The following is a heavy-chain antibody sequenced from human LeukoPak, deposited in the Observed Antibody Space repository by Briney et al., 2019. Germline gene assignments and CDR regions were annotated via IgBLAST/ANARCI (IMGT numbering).Heavy chain of an antibody. J-gene: IGHJ6*02. CDR2: XSSSSSTI. CDR1: GXTFSSXX. Sequence: XXSXXASGXTFSSXXMNWVRQXXGXXLEXVXYXSSSSSTIYYADSVKGRFTISRDNAKNSLYLQMSSLRVEDTAVYYCARPLVSDNGDYPLGHYGLDVWGQGTTVTVSS. CDR3: ARPLVSDNGDYPLGHYGLDV. D-gene: IGHD4-17*01. V-gene: IGHV3-48*04.